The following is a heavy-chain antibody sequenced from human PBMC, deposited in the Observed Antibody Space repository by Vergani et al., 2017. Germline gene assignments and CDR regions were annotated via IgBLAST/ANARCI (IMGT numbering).Heavy chain of an antibody. CDR2: ISGSGGST. CDR1: GFTFSSYA. J-gene: IGHJ6*02. V-gene: IGHV3-23*01. D-gene: IGHD6-13*01. Sequence: EVQLLESGGGLVQPGGSLRLSCAASGFTFSSYAMSWVRQAPGKGLEWVSAISGSGGSTYYADSVKGRFTISRDNSKNTLYLQMNSLRAEDTAVYYCARIAAAAGTDIYYYGMDVWGQGTTVTVSS. CDR3: ARIAAAAGTDIYYYGMDV.